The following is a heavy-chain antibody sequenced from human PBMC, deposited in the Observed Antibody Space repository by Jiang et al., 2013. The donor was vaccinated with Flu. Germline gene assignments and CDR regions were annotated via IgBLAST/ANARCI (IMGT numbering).Heavy chain of an antibody. CDR2: IYYTGST. CDR1: GGSISSGGYH. CDR3: ARREFATSPFDP. V-gene: IGHV4-39*07. Sequence: SQTLSLTCSVSGGSISSGGYHWGWIRQPPGKGLEWIGRIYYTGSTYYNPSLKSRVTISVDRSKNQLSLKLTSVTAADTAVYYXARREFATSPFDPWGQGALVTVSS. J-gene: IGHJ5*02. D-gene: IGHD3-10*01.